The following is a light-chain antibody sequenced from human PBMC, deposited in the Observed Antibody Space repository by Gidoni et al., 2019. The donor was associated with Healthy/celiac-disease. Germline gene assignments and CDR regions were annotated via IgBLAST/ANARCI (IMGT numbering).Light chain of an antibody. J-gene: IGLJ1*01. Sequence: SYELTQPPSVSVSPGQTASITCSGDKLGDKYACWYQQKPGQSPVLVIYQDSKRPSGIPERFSGPNPGNTATLTISGTQAMDEADYYCQAWDSTSWVFGTGTKVTVL. CDR3: QAWDSTSWV. CDR1: KLGDKY. V-gene: IGLV3-1*01. CDR2: QDS.